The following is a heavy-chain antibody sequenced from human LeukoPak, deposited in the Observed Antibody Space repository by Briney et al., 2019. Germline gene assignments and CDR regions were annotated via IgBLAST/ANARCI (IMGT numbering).Heavy chain of an antibody. Sequence: ASVKVSCKASGYTLTGYSIHGLRQPPGQGLEGMGWINPDNGDTNYAQKFQGRVTMTRDTSTKTAYMELNSLRSDDTAVYYCARGNCGGDCSGRYWGQGTLVTVSS. D-gene: IGHD2-21*01. V-gene: IGHV1-2*02. CDR3: ARGNCGGDCSGRY. CDR2: INPDNGDT. J-gene: IGHJ4*02. CDR1: GYTLTGYS.